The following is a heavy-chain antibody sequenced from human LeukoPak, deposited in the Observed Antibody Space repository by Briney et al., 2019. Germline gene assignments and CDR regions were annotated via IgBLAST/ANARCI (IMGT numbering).Heavy chain of an antibody. CDR2: ISWDGCSR. CDR3: AKESDGGSFNIDY. Sequence: GGSLRLSCAASGFTFDDYTIHWVRQAPGKGLEWVSLISWDGCSRYYADSVKGRFTISRDNSKNSLYLQMNSLRIEDTALYYCAKESDGGSFNIDYWGQGTLVTVSS. D-gene: IGHD1-26*01. V-gene: IGHV3-43*01. CDR1: GFTFDDYT. J-gene: IGHJ4*02.